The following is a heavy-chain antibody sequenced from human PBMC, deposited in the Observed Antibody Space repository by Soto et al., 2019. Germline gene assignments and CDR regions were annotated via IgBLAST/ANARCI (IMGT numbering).Heavy chain of an antibody. CDR3: AKTYNFWTAYYFDY. V-gene: IGHV3-23*01. D-gene: IGHD3-3*01. J-gene: IGHJ4*02. CDR2: ISGSGAST. CDR1: GFTFNNYA. Sequence: PGGSLSLSCAASGFTFNNYAMNWVRQAPGKGLEWVSVISGSGASTYYADSVKGRFTISRDNSKNTLYLQMNSLRAEDTAVYYCAKTYNFWTAYYFDYWGQGTLVTVSS.